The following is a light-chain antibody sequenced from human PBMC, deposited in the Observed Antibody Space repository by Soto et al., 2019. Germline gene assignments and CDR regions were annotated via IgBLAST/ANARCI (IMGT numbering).Light chain of an antibody. CDR3: QQYGSSPSMYT. CDR2: GAS. V-gene: IGKV3-20*01. CDR1: QSVSSSD. Sequence: EIVLTQSPGTLSLSPGERATLSCRASQSVSSSDLAWYQQKPGQAPRLLIYGASSSATGIPDRFSGSGSGTDFTLTISRLEPEDFAVYYCQQYGSSPSMYTFAQGTKLEIK. J-gene: IGKJ2*01.